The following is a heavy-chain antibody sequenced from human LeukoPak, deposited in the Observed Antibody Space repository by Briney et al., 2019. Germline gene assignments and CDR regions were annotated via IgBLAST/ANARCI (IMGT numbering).Heavy chain of an antibody. CDR2: ISAYNGNT. V-gene: IGHV1-18*01. D-gene: IGHD3-3*01. J-gene: IGHJ4*02. CDR3: ARVDTIYQFDY. Sequence: ASVKVSCKASGYTFTSYGISLVRQAPGQGLEWMGWISAYNGNTKYAQKIQGRVTMTTDTSTSTAYMELRSLSSDDTAVYYCARVDTIYQFDYWGQGTLVTVSS. CDR1: GYTFTSYG.